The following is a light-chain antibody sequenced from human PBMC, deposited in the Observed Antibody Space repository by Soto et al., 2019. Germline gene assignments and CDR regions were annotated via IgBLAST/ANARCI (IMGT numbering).Light chain of an antibody. V-gene: IGKV1-8*01. CDR2: GTS. CDR1: QGISSY. J-gene: IGKJ2*01. Sequence: AIRMTQSPSSLSASTGDRVSITCRASQGISSYLAWYQQKPGKAPKLLIYGTSTLQSGVPSRFSASGSGTAFTPTISSLQPEDFPTYYCQHYSTYPYTFGQGTNVDIK. CDR3: QHYSTYPYT.